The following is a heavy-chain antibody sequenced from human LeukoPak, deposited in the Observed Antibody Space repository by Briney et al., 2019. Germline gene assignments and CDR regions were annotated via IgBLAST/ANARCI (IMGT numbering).Heavy chain of an antibody. J-gene: IGHJ4*02. CDR1: GFTFSSYG. V-gene: IGHV3-33*01. D-gene: IGHD1-26*01. CDR2: IWYDGSNK. CDR3: ASRIVGATSYFDY. Sequence: GGSLRLSCAASGFTFSSYGMHWVRQAPGKGLEWVAVIWYDGSNKYYADSVKGRFTISRDNSKNTLYLQMNSLRAEDTAVHYCASRIVGATSYFDYWGQGTLVTVSS.